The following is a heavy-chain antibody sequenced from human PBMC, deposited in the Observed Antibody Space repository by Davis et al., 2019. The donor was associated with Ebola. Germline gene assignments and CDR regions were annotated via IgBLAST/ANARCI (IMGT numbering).Heavy chain of an antibody. CDR3: ARIPTPWGYDLDY. Sequence: MPSETLSLTCSVSGGSINNVNYYWGWIRQAPGKGLEWIGSVYYGGNTYYNPSLKSRLTISVDTSKNQFSLKVNSVTAADTAFYYCARIPTPWGYDLDYWGEGTLVTVSS. J-gene: IGHJ4*02. D-gene: IGHD5-12*01. CDR2: VYYGGNT. CDR1: GGSINNVNYY. V-gene: IGHV4-39*07.